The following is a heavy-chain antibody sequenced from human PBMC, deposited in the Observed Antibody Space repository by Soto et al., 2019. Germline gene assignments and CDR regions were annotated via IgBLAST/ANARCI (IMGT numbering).Heavy chain of an antibody. V-gene: IGHV1-69*01. CDR3: ARWVGSSSSRYYYYGMDV. CDR2: IIPIFGTA. J-gene: IGHJ6*02. Sequence: QVQLMQSGAEVKKPGSSVKVSCKASSGTFSSYAISWVRQAPGQGLEWMGGIIPIFGTANYAQKFQGRVTITADESTSTAYMELSSLRSEDTAVYYSARWVGSSSSRYYYYGMDVWGQGTTVTVSS. D-gene: IGHD6-6*01. CDR1: SGTFSSYA.